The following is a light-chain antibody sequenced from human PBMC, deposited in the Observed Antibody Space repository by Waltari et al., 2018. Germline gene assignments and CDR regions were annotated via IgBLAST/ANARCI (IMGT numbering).Light chain of an antibody. Sequence: SSDLTQDPAVTVALGQTVRITCQGDSLRSYYTPWYQQKPGQAPLFVIYARDRRPAGVPERFSASSSGNAASLIITGAQAEDEGDYYCHSRDTSGDYVLFGGGTRLTV. CDR3: HSRDTSGDYVL. V-gene: IGLV3-19*01. CDR2: ARD. J-gene: IGLJ2*01. CDR1: SLRSYY.